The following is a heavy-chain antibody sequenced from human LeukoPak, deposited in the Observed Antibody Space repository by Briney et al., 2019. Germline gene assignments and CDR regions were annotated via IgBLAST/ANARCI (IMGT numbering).Heavy chain of an antibody. D-gene: IGHD6-19*01. CDR1: GGSVTDYD. V-gene: IGHV4-59*02. J-gene: IGHJ3*02. CDR3: VREGWQWLVHAFDI. CDR2: IYYTGT. Sequence: SETLSLTCTVSGGSVTDYDWSWIRQSPGKGLEWIGYIYYTGTSYNPSLKSRVTISADTSKNQFSLKLSSVTAADTAVYYCVREGWQWLVHAFDIWGQGTMVTGSS.